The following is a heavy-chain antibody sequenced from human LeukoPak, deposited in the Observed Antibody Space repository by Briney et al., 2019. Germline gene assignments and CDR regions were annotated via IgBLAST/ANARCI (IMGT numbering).Heavy chain of an antibody. V-gene: IGHV1-18*01. D-gene: IGHD4-17*01. CDR1: GYTFTSYG. CDR3: ARDISIDDYGDYVEAFDI. Sequence: ASVKVSCKASGYTFTSYGISWVQQAPGQGLEWMGWISAYNGNTNYAQKLQGRVTMTTDTSTSTAYMELRSLRSDDTAVYYCARDISIDDYGDYVEAFDIWGQGTMVTVSS. J-gene: IGHJ3*02. CDR2: ISAYNGNT.